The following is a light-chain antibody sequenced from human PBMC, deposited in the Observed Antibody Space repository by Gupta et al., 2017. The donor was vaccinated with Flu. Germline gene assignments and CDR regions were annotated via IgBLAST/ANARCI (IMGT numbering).Light chain of an antibody. CDR2: EVS. Sequence: QSALTQPASVSGSPGQSITISCTGTSSDVAGYNFVSWYQQHPGKAPKLMIYEVSNRPSGVSNRFSGSKSGNTASLTISGLQAEDEADYYCSSYTTSSTVVFGVGTKLTVL. CDR3: SSYTTSSTVV. V-gene: IGLV2-14*01. J-gene: IGLJ2*01. CDR1: SSDVAGYNF.